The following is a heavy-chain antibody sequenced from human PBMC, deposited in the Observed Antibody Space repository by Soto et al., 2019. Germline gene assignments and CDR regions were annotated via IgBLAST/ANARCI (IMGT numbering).Heavy chain of an antibody. V-gene: IGHV4-34*01. CDR1: GGSLSGYY. CDR2: INHSGST. CDR3: AREKITGLFDK. J-gene: IGHJ4*02. D-gene: IGHD2-8*02. Sequence: SETLSRNGAVYGGSLSGYYWTWIRQPPGTGLEWIGEINHSGSTNYNPSLKSRVTISVDTSKNQFSLKLTSVTAADTAVYYCAREKITGLFDKRCQGTLGT.